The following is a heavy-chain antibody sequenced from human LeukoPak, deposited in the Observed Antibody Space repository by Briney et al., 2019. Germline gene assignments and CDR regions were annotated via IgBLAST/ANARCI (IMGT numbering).Heavy chain of an antibody. Sequence: GGSLRLSCAASGFIFTDYGMHWVRQAPGKGLEWLTFIRYDGSDKYYADSVKGRFTISRDNSKNTLYLQMNSLRAEDTAVYYCARDANFWSGFWGQGTLVTVSS. CDR1: GFIFTDYG. J-gene: IGHJ4*02. D-gene: IGHD3-3*01. V-gene: IGHV3-30*02. CDR2: IRYDGSDK. CDR3: ARDANFWSGF.